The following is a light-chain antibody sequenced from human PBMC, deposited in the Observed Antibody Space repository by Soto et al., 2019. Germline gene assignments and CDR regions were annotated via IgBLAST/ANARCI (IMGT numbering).Light chain of an antibody. CDR3: SSYTSSSPRVV. Sequence: QSVLTQPASVSGSPGQSITISCTGTSSDVGGYNYVSWYQQHPGKVPKLIIYDVSNRPSGVSNRFSGSKSDNRASLTISGLQTEDEADYYCSSYTSSSPRVVFGGGTKLTVL. CDR2: DVS. V-gene: IGLV2-14*01. CDR1: SSDVGGYNY. J-gene: IGLJ2*01.